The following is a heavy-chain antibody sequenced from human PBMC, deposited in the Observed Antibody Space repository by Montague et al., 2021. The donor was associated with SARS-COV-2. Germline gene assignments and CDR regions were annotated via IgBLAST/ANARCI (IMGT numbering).Heavy chain of an antibody. CDR2: IYYSGST. D-gene: IGHD6-13*01. V-gene: IGHV4-59*01. Sequence: IYYSGSTNYNPSLKSRVTISLDTSKNQFSLKLTSVTAADTAVYYCARVSLAAAATRSDSWALGPLLTVSS. J-gene: IGHJ4*02. CDR3: ARVSLAAAATRSDS.